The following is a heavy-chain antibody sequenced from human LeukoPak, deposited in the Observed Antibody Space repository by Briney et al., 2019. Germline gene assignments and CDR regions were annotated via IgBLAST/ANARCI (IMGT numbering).Heavy chain of an antibody. CDR3: AKGGLGYCSSTSCYRLAAFDI. CDR1: GFTFSSYA. D-gene: IGHD2-2*01. V-gene: IGHV3-23*01. Sequence: GGSLRLSCAASGFTFSSYAMSWVRQAPGKGLEWVSAISGSGGSTYYADSAKGRFTISRDNSKNTLYLQMNSLRAEDTAVYYCAKGGLGYCSSTSCYRLAAFDIWGQGTMVTVSS. CDR2: ISGSGGST. J-gene: IGHJ3*02.